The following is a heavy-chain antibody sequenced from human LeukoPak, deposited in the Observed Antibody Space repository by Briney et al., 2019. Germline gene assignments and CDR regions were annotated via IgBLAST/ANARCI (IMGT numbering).Heavy chain of an antibody. CDR1: GYTFTGYY. CDR2: INPNSGDT. D-gene: IGHD2-15*01. V-gene: IGHV1-2*02. CDR3: ARLLCSGGSCYEKNFDY. Sequence: ASVKVSCKASGYTFTGYYMHWVRQAPGQGLEWMGWINPNSGDTNYAQKFQGRVTMARDTSISTGYMERSRLRSDDTAVYYCARLLCSGGSCYEKNFDYWGQGTLVTVSS. J-gene: IGHJ4*02.